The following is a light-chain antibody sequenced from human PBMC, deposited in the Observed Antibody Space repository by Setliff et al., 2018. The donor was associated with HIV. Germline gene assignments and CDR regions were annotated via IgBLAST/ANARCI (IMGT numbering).Light chain of an antibody. Sequence: QSALAQPPSVSGSPGQSVTISCTGTSSDVCGYNRVSWYQQPPGTAPKLMIYEVSNRPSGVPDRFSGSKSGNTASLTISGLQAEDEADYYCSSYTSSRGVVFGGGTK. V-gene: IGLV2-18*02. CDR1: SSDVCGYNR. J-gene: IGLJ2*01. CDR2: EVS. CDR3: SSYTSSRGVV.